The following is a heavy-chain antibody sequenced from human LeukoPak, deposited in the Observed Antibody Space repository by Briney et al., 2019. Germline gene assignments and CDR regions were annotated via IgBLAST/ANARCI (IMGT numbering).Heavy chain of an antibody. CDR3: ARDFSGSYYDLDY. J-gene: IGHJ4*02. D-gene: IGHD1-26*01. V-gene: IGHV3-21*01. CDR2: ISSSSSYI. CDR1: GFTFSSYS. Sequence: GGPLRLSCAASGFTFSSYSMNWVRQAPGKGLEWVSSISSSSSYIYYADSVKGRFTISRDNAKDSLYLQMNSLRAEDTAVYYCARDFSGSYYDLDYWGQGTLVTVS.